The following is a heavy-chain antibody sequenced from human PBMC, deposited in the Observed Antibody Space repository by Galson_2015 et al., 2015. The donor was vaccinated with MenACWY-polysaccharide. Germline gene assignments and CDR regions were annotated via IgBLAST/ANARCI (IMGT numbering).Heavy chain of an antibody. CDR3: ATKASKDNMLTHFL. CDR1: GFTFSSYA. J-gene: IGHJ4*02. CDR2: ISSSGGRT. V-gene: IGHV3-23*01. D-gene: IGHD3-9*01. Sequence: SLGLSCAASGFTFSSYAMSWVRQAPGKGLEWVSGISSSGGRTYYADSVKGRFTISRDNSKNTLYLQMNSLRAEDTAVYYCATKASKDNMLTHFLGAQGTLATVPS.